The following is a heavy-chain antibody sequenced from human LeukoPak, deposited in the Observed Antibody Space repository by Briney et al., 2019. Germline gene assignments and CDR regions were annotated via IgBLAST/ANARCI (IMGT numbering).Heavy chain of an antibody. CDR3: ARSQSSSLIDY. CDR2: INPKSGSA. D-gene: IGHD6-13*01. V-gene: IGHV1-2*02. Sequence: ASVKVSCKASGYTFTDYYIHWVRQAPGQGLEWMGWINPKSGSANYAQNFQGRVTWTKDTSISTAYMELTRLRSDDTAVYYCARSQSSSLIDYWGQGTLVTVSS. CDR1: GYTFTDYY. J-gene: IGHJ4*02.